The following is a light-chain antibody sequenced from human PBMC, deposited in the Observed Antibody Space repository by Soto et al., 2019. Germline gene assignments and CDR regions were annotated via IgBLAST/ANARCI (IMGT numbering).Light chain of an antibody. J-gene: IGKJ1*01. CDR1: QSVSVY. CDR2: LAS. Sequence: DIQMTQSPSILSASVGDRVTITCRASQSVSVYLAWYQQKPGKAPKLLLSLASTLESGVPSRFSGSGSGTEFTLTISRLQPDGFATYYCQHYNTYPWTFGQGTKVDIK. V-gene: IGKV1-5*01. CDR3: QHYNTYPWT.